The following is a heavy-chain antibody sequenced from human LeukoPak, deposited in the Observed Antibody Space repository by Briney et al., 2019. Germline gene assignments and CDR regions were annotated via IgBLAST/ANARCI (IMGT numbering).Heavy chain of an antibody. V-gene: IGHV3-23*01. D-gene: IGHD5-24*01. Sequence: GGSLRLSCAASGFSFSTYVMSWVHQAPGKGLEWVSGISGSAGTTYYADSVKGRFTISRDNSKNTLYLQMNSLRAEDTAVYYCAKDQTVEDGHIDFEYWGQGTLVTVSS. CDR3: AKDQTVEDGHIDFEY. J-gene: IGHJ4*02. CDR2: ISGSAGTT. CDR1: GFSFSTYV.